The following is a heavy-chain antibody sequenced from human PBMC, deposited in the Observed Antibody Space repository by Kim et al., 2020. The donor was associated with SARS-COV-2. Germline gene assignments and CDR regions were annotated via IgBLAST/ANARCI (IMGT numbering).Heavy chain of an antibody. CDR3: ARESRQDGYTDS. D-gene: IGHD5-12*01. V-gene: IGHV1-69*13. CDR2: IIPIFGTA. CDR1: GGTFSSYA. Sequence: SVKVSCKASGGTFSSYAISWVRQAPGQGLEWMGGIIPIFGTANYAQKFQGRVTITADESTSTAYMELSSLRSEDTAVYYCARESRQDGYTDSWGQGTLVTVSS. J-gene: IGHJ5*01.